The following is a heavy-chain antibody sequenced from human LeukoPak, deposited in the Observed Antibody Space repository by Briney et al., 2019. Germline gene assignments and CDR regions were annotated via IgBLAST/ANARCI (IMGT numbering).Heavy chain of an antibody. Sequence: GGSLRLSCAASGFTFSSYAMHWVRQAPGKGLEWVAFISYDGINKYYADSVKGRFTISRDNAKNSLYLQMNSLRAEDTAVYYCARGMVTTRSNDAFDIWGQGTMVTVSS. CDR2: ISYDGINK. V-gene: IGHV3-30-3*01. J-gene: IGHJ3*02. D-gene: IGHD4-17*01. CDR3: ARGMVTTRSNDAFDI. CDR1: GFTFSSYA.